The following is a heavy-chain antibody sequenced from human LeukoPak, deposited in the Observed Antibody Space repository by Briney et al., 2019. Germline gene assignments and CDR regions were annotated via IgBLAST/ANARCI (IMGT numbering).Heavy chain of an antibody. CDR2: ISPNSGGT. CDR3: AREGEYCSSTSCYGWFDP. V-gene: IGHV1-2*02. CDR1: GYTFTGYY. J-gene: IGHJ5*02. Sequence: ASVKVSCKASGYTFTGYYMHWVRQAPGQGLEWMGWISPNSGGTNYAQKFQGRVTMTRDTSISTAYMELSRLRSDDTAVYYCAREGEYCSSTSCYGWFDPWGQGTLVTVSS. D-gene: IGHD2-2*01.